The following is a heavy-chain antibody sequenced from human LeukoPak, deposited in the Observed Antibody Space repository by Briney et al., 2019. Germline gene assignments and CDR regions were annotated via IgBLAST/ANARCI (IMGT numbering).Heavy chain of an antibody. CDR3: ARRAYYDSSGYHPTSGYFDL. CDR1: GGSMFSYY. J-gene: IGHJ2*01. CDR2: IYSNGIT. D-gene: IGHD3-22*01. Sequence: PSETLSLTCSVSGGSMFSYYWNWIRQPPGKGLEWIGYIYSNGITKYSPSLRSRGTISFATSRNQFSLRLTSVTAADTAIYYCARRAYYDSSGYHPTSGYFDLWGHGTLVTVSS. V-gene: IGHV4-4*08.